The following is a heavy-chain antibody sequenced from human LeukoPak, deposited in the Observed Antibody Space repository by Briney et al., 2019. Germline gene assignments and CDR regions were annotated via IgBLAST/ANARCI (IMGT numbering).Heavy chain of an antibody. CDR1: GGSFSGYY. CDR3: ARVRVAETFYYYAMDV. Sequence: PSETLPLTCAVYGGSFSGYYWSWIRQPPGKGLEWIGEINHSGSTNYNPSLKSRVTISVDTSKNQFSLSLTSVTAADTAVYYCARVRVAETFYYYAMDVWGQGTTVTVSS. J-gene: IGHJ6*02. D-gene: IGHD3-3*01. V-gene: IGHV4-34*01. CDR2: INHSGST.